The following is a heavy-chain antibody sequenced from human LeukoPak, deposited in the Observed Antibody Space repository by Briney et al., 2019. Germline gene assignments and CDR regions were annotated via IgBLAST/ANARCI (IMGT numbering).Heavy chain of an antibody. CDR3: ASKYDSSGYYYYYYYMDV. D-gene: IGHD3-22*01. J-gene: IGHJ6*03. CDR2: IYSGGST. V-gene: IGHV3-53*01. Sequence: PGGSLRLSCAASGFTVSSNYMSWVRQAPGKGLEWVSVIYSGGSTYYADSVKGRFTISRDNSKNTLYLQMNSLRAEDTAVYYCASKYDSSGYYYYYYYMDVWGKGTTVTISS. CDR1: GFTVSSNY.